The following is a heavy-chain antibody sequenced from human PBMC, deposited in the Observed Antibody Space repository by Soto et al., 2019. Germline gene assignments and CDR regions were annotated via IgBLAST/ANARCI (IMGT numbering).Heavy chain of an antibody. Sequence: PGGSLRLSCAASGFTFSDYYMSWIRQAPGKGLEWVSYMSSTGSYTNYADSVKGRFTISRDNAKNSLYLQMNSLRAEDSAVYHCVRGPSHGAFDIWGQGTLVTVSS. CDR3: VRGPSHGAFDI. CDR1: GFTFSDYY. CDR2: MSSTGSYT. J-gene: IGHJ3*02. V-gene: IGHV3-11*05.